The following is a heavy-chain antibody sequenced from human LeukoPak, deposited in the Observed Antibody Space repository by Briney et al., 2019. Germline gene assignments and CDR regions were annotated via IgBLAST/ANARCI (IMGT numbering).Heavy chain of an antibody. Sequence: PSETLSLTCTVSGVSMSSGAFYWSWIPQHPGKGLEWIGNIYYSGSTYYNPSLKSRVTISVDRSKNQFSLKLTSVTAADTAVYYCARAFPFDGYGDPDAFDIWGQGTMVTVSS. CDR1: GVSMSSGAFY. V-gene: IGHV4-30-4*08. J-gene: IGHJ3*02. D-gene: IGHD4-17*01. CDR2: IYYSGST. CDR3: ARAFPFDGYGDPDAFDI.